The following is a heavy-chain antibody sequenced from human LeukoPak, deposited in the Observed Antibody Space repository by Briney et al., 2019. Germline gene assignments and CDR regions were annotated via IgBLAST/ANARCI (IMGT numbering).Heavy chain of an antibody. D-gene: IGHD3-22*01. V-gene: IGHV4-59*08. CDR1: GGSISSYY. CDR3: ARLPYLDSSGYYFYGMDV. CDR2: IYYSGST. J-gene: IGHJ6*02. Sequence: PSETLSLTCTVSGGSISSYYWSWIRQPPGKGLEWIGYIYYSGSTNYNPSLKSRVTISVDTSKNQFSLKLSSVTAADTAVYYCARLPYLDSSGYYFYGMDVWGQGTTVTVSS.